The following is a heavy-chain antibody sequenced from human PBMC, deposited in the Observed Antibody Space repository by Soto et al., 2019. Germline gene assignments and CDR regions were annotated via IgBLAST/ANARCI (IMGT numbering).Heavy chain of an antibody. V-gene: IGHV1-18*01. CDR1: GYTFTSYG. Sequence: GASVKVSCKASGYTFTSYGISWVRQAPGQGLEWMGWISAYNGNTNYAQKLQGRVTMTTDTSTSTAYMELRSLRSDDTAVYYCARDLSRTYDFWSGYVPYYYYYGMDVWGQGTTVTVSS. CDR2: ISAYNGNT. D-gene: IGHD3-3*01. CDR3: ARDLSRTYDFWSGYVPYYYYYGMDV. J-gene: IGHJ6*02.